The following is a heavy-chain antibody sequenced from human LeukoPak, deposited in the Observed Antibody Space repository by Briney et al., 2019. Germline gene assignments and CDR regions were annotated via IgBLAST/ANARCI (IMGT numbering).Heavy chain of an antibody. CDR2: IYYSGCA. Sequence: PSETLSLTCTVSGGSISSSSYYWGWIRQPPGKGLEWIGTIYYSGCAYYNPSLKSRVTISVDTSKSQFSLKLSSVTAADTAVYYCARQAWNYFDYWGQGTLVTVSS. V-gene: IGHV4-39*01. CDR1: GGSISSSSYY. J-gene: IGHJ4*02. D-gene: IGHD1-1*01. CDR3: ARQAWNYFDY.